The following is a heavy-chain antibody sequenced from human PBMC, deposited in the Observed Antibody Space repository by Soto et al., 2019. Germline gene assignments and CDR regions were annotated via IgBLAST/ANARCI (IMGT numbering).Heavy chain of an antibody. Sequence: GASVKVSCKASGYTFTGYYMHWVRHAPGQGLEWMGWINPNSGGTNYAQKFQGWVTMTRDTSISTAYMELSRLRSDDTAVYYCARQPRELELVDYWGQGTLVTVSS. J-gene: IGHJ4*02. D-gene: IGHD1-1*01. CDR2: INPNSGGT. V-gene: IGHV1-2*04. CDR3: ARQPRELELVDY. CDR1: GYTFTGYY.